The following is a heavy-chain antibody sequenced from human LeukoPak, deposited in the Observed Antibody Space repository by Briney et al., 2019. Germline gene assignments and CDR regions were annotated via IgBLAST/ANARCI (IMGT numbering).Heavy chain of an antibody. V-gene: IGHV5-51*01. CDR3: ARQDCSGGSCYSLRGYYYYGMDV. D-gene: IGHD2-15*01. CDR2: IYPGDSDT. CDR1: GYSFTSYW. Sequence: GESLKISCKGSGYSFTSYWIGWVRQMPGKGLEWMGIIYPGDSDTRYSPSFQGQVTISADKSISTAYLQWSSLKASDTAMYYCARQDCSGGSCYSLRGYYYYGMDVWGQGTTVTVSS. J-gene: IGHJ6*02.